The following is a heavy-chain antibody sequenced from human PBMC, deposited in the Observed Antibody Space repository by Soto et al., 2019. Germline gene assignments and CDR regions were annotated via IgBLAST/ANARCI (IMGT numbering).Heavy chain of an antibody. J-gene: IGHJ2*01. D-gene: IGHD5-12*01. CDR2: IKQDGNEE. Sequence: EAQLVESGGGLVQPGGSLRLSCAASGFTFSSYWMSWVRQAPGKGLEWVANIKQDGNEESYVDSVKGRFTISRDNTKNSLFLQMLSLRAEATAVYYCASWGFIVAPNWYFDLWGRGTLVTVSS. V-gene: IGHV3-7*01. CDR1: GFTFSSYW. CDR3: ASWGFIVAPNWYFDL.